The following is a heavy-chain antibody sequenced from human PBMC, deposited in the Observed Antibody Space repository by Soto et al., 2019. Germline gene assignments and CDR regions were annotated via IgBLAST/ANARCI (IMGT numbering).Heavy chain of an antibody. J-gene: IGHJ6*02. CDR2: IYPGDSDT. Sequence: GESLKISCKGSGYSFTSYWIGWVLQMPGKGLEWMGIIYPGDSDTRYSPSFQGQVTISADKSIATAYLQWSSLKASATAMYYCARQNQEGFYYYGVDVWGQGTTVTVSS. CDR1: GYSFTSYW. V-gene: IGHV5-51*01. CDR3: ARQNQEGFYYYGVDV.